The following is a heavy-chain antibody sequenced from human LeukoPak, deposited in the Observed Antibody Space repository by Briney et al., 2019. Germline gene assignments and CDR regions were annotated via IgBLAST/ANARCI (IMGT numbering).Heavy chain of an antibody. CDR3: ATSYEDYYYGMDV. D-gene: IGHD3-3*01. J-gene: IGHJ6*02. V-gene: IGHV1-8*01. CDR2: MNPNGGDT. Sequence: SVKVSCKTSGYTFTSYDINWIRQTTGQGHEWMGWMNPNGGDTGYAKKFQDRVTMTWNPSTSTAYMELSTLRSEDRAVYYCATSYEDYYYGMDVWGQGTTVTVSS. CDR1: GYTFTSYD.